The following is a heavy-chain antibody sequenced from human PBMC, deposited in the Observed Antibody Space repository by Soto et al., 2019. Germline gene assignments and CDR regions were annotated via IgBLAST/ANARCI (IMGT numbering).Heavy chain of an antibody. CDR3: ARALFPDVDIYAMDV. CDR2: IWNDGSNK. Sequence: GGSLRLSCAASGFTFSDHAMHWVRQAPGKGREWLAIIWNDGSNKFYAGSVKGRFAISRDNSKNTVYLQMNTLSAEDTAVYYCARALFPDVDIYAMDVWGQGTTVTVSS. CDR1: GFTFSDHA. J-gene: IGHJ6*02. V-gene: IGHV3-33*01. D-gene: IGHD2-2*03.